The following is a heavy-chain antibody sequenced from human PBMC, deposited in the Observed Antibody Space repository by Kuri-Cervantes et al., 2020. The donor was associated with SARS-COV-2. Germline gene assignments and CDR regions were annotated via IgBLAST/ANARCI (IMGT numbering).Heavy chain of an antibody. CDR2: IHASGNT. CDR1: GTPLSSGSIY. Sequence: SQTLSLTCVVSGTPLSSGSIYWSWIRQPAGKGLEWIGRIHASGNTNYNPSLESRVTMSIDTSRNQFSLNLGSVTAADTAMYYCARVMTISQITAWFDTWGQGTLVTVSS. V-gene: IGHV4-61*02. CDR3: ARVMTISQITAWFDT. J-gene: IGHJ5*02. D-gene: IGHD1-14*01.